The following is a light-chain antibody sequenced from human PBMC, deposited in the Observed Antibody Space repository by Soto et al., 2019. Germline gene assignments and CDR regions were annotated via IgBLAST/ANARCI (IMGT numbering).Light chain of an antibody. J-gene: IGKJ1*01. V-gene: IGKV3-11*01. CDR2: DAS. CDR3: QQRSYWPLT. Sequence: EIVLTQSPATLSLSPGERATLSCRASQSVSSYFAWYQQKPGQAPRLLIYDASNRATGIPARFSGSGSGTDFTLTICSLEPEDFAVYYCQQRSYWPLTFGQGTKVEIK. CDR1: QSVSSY.